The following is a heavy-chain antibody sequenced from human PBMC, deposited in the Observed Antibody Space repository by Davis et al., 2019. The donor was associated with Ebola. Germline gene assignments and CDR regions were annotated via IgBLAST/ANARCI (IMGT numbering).Heavy chain of an antibody. Sequence: SVKVSCKASGYTFTSYYMHWVRQAPRQGLEWMGGIIPIFDKANYAQKFQGRVTVTADESTTTAYMEMTSLISEDTAVYYCATQKSGEPIFHYWGQGTLVTVSS. J-gene: IGHJ4*02. D-gene: IGHD7-27*01. CDR2: IIPIFDKA. CDR1: GYTFTSYY. V-gene: IGHV1-69*13. CDR3: ATQKSGEPIFHY.